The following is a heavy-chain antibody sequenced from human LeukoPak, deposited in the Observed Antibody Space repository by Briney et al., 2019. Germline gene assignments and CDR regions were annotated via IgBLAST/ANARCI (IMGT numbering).Heavy chain of an antibody. V-gene: IGHV1-2*04. D-gene: IGHD5-12*01. J-gene: IGHJ3*02. CDR1: GYTFTGYY. Sequence: ASVTVSCKASGYTFTGYYMHWVRQAPGQGLEWMGWINPNSGGTNYAQKFQGWVTMTRDTSISTAYMELSRLRSDDTAVYYCARAQYIVATNLQGAFDIWGQGTMVTVSS. CDR2: INPNSGGT. CDR3: ARAQYIVATNLQGAFDI.